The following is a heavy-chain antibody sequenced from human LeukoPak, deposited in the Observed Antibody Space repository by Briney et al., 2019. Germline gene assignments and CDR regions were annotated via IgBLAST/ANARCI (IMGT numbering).Heavy chain of an antibody. CDR2: IRSKAESYTT. D-gene: IGHD6-13*01. V-gene: IGHV3-73*01. Sequence: GGSLRLSCAASGFTFSGSAMHWVRQASGKGVEWLGRIRSKAESYTTAYAASVKGRFIVSRDNSKNTAYLQMNSQKTEDTAVYYCRAAADLNDYWGQGTLVTVSS. CDR3: RAAADLNDY. J-gene: IGHJ4*02. CDR1: GFTFSGSA.